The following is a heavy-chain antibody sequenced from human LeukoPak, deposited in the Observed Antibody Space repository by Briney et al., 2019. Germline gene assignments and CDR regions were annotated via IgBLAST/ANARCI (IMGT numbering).Heavy chain of an antibody. CDR2: TYYRSKWYN. D-gene: IGHD1-26*01. J-gene: IGHJ3*02. V-gene: IGHV6-1*01. CDR1: GDSVSSSSAA. Sequence: SQTLSLTCAISGDSVSSSSAAWNWIRQSPSRGLEWLGRTYYRSKWYNDYAVSVKSRITINPDTSKNQFSLQLNSVTPEDTAVYYCAREGSIVGATTPNNAFDIWGQGTMVTVSS. CDR3: AREGSIVGATTPNNAFDI.